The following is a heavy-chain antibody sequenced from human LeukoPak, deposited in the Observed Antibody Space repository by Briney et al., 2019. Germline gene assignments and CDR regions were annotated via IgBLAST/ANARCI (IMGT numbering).Heavy chain of an antibody. Sequence: GGSLRLSCAASEFTFSNYGMHWVRQAPGKGLEWVAFIRYDGTNKYYADSVKGRFTISRDNSKNTLYLQMNSLRAEDTAVYYCAKDKNYYGSGSYHYWGQGTLVTVSS. CDR2: IRYDGTNK. CDR3: AKDKNYYGSGSYHY. J-gene: IGHJ4*02. CDR1: EFTFSNYG. V-gene: IGHV3-30*02. D-gene: IGHD3-10*01.